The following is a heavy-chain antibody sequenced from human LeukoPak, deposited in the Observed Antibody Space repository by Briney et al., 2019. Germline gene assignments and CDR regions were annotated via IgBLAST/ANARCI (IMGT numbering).Heavy chain of an antibody. CDR2: ISGSGDST. CDR1: GFTFSSYA. J-gene: IGHJ4*02. V-gene: IGHV3-23*01. D-gene: IGHD2-15*01. CDR3: AKVGGSRDIVVVVAVTFDY. Sequence: GGSLRLSCAASGFTFSSYAMSWARQAPGKGLEWVSTISGSGDSTYYADSVKGRFTISRDNSKNTLYLQMNSLRAEDTAVYYCAKVGGSRDIVVVVAVTFDYWGQGTLVTVSS.